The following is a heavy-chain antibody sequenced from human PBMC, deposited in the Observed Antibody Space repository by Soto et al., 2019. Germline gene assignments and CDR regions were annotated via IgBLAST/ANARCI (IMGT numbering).Heavy chain of an antibody. D-gene: IGHD1-1*01. J-gene: IGHJ4*02. CDR2: ISAHNGNT. Sequence: QVHLVQSGAEVKKPGASVKVSCKGSGYDFTTYGITWVRQAPGQGLEWMAWISAHNGNTDYAQKLQGRVTVTRDTSTSTAYVELRRLRSDDTEMYYCARGRYGDYWGQGALVTVSS. CDR3: ARGRYGDY. V-gene: IGHV1-18*01. CDR1: GYDFTTYG.